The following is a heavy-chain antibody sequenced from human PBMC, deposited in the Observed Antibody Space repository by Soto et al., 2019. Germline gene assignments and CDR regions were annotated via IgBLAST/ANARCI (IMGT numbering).Heavy chain of an antibody. CDR2: ISGSGGST. Sequence: GGSLRLSCAASGFTFSSYAMSWVRQAPGKGLEWVSAISGSGGSTYYADSVKGRFTISRDNSKNTLYLQMNSLRAEDTAVYYCAKDRPPGDYYYYYYGMDVWGQGTTVTVSS. CDR1: GFTFSSYA. V-gene: IGHV3-23*01. J-gene: IGHJ6*02. D-gene: IGHD4-17*01. CDR3: AKDRPPGDYYYYYYGMDV.